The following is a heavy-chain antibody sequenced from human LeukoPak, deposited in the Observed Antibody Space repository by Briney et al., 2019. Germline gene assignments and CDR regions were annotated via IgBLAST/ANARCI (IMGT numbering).Heavy chain of an antibody. Sequence: ASVKVSCKASGYTFTGYYMHWVRQAPGQGLEWMGWINPNSGGTNYSQKFQGRVTMTRDTFISTAYMELSSLRSDDTAVYYCARDQDDYGGPWGQGTLVTVSS. CDR2: INPNSGGT. D-gene: IGHD4-23*01. CDR3: ARDQDDYGGP. CDR1: GYTFTGYY. J-gene: IGHJ5*02. V-gene: IGHV1-2*02.